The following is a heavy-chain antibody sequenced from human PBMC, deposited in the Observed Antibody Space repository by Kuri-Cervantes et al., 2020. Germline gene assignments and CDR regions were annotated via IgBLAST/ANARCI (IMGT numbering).Heavy chain of an antibody. J-gene: IGHJ6*02. V-gene: IGHV4-39*07. D-gene: IGHD3-16*01. CDR2: IYYSGST. CDR3: ARDATNYDYDWGSYATYGMDV. Sequence: SETLSLTCTVSGGPISSSSYYWGWIRQPPGKGLEWIGSIYYSGSTYYNPSLKSLVTISVDSSKNQFSLKLSSVTAADTAVYYCARDATNYDYDWGSYATYGMDVWGQGTTVTVSS. CDR1: GGPISSSSYY.